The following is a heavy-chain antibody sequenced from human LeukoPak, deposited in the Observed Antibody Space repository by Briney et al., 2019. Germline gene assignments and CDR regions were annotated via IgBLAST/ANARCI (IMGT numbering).Heavy chain of an antibody. CDR3: ARDRIWFGDSRYYYYGMDV. D-gene: IGHD3-10*01. J-gene: IGHJ6*02. Sequence: ASVKVSCKASGGTFSSYAISWVRQAPGQGLEWMGRIIPILGIANYAQKFQGRVTITADKSTSTAYMELSSLRSEDTAVYYCARDRIWFGDSRYYYYGMDVWGQGTTVTVSS. CDR2: IIPILGIA. V-gene: IGHV1-69*04. CDR1: GGTFSSYA.